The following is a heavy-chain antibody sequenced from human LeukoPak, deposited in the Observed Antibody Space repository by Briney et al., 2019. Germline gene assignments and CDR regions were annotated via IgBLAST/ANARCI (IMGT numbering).Heavy chain of an antibody. CDR1: GFTFSSYS. Sequence: GGSLRLSCAASGFTFSSYSMNWVRQAPGKGLEWVSSISSSSSYIYYADSVKGRFTISRDNAKNSLYLQMNSLRAEDTAVYYCARDAINTYCGGDCYSPLDYWGQGTLVTVSS. D-gene: IGHD2-21*02. CDR2: ISSSSSYI. V-gene: IGHV3-21*01. J-gene: IGHJ4*02. CDR3: ARDAINTYCGGDCYSPLDY.